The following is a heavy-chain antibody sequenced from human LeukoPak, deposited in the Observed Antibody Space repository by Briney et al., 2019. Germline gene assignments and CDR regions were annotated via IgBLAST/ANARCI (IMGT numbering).Heavy chain of an antibody. J-gene: IGHJ4*02. Sequence: SVKVSCKASGGTFSSYAISWVRQAPGQGLEWMGGIIPIFGTANYAQKFQGRITITADKSTSTAYMELSSLRSEDTAVYYCARDRGGSIAAAGTFDYWGQGTLVTVSS. CDR3: ARDRGGSIAAAGTFDY. CDR1: GGTFSSYA. V-gene: IGHV1-69*06. CDR2: IIPIFGTA. D-gene: IGHD6-13*01.